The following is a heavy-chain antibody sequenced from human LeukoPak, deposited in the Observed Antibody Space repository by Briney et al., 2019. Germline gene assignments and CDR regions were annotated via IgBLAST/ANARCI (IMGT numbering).Heavy chain of an antibody. D-gene: IGHD5-12*01. Sequence: GGSLRLSCAASGFTVSSNYMSWVRQAPGKGLEWVGRTRNKANSYTTEYAASVKGRFTISRDDSKNSLYLQMNSLKTEDTAVYYCARVLGYSGYDLAYWGQGTLVTVSS. CDR3: ARVLGYSGYDLAY. J-gene: IGHJ4*02. CDR2: TRNKANSYTT. CDR1: GFTVSSNY. V-gene: IGHV3-72*01.